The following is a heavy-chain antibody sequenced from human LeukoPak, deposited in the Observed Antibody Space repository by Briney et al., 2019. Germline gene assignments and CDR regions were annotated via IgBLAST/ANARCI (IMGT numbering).Heavy chain of an antibody. D-gene: IGHD6-19*01. CDR2: INHSGST. V-gene: IGHV4-34*01. CDR1: GGSLRGNY. J-gene: IGHJ2*01. Sequence: SETLSLTCAVYGGSLRGNYGSWIRQPPGKGLEWIGEINHSGSTNYNPSLKSRVTISVDTSKNQFSLKVRSVTAADTAVYYCARASGAVWYFDLWGRGTLVTGSS. CDR3: ARASGAVWYFDL.